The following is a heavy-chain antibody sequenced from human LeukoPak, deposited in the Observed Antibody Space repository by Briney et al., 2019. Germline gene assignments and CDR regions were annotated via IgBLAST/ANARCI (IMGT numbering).Heavy chain of an antibody. CDR1: GFTFSSSW. D-gene: IGHD5-12*01. V-gene: IGHV3-74*01. Sequence: PGGSLRLSCAASGFTFSSSWMHWVRQVPGKGLVWVSRINSDGTTTNYADSVKGRFAISRDNAKNTLYLQMNSPRAEDTAVYYCTRGRGYSGYGFDYWAPGTLVTVSS. J-gene: IGHJ4*02. CDR3: TRGRGYSGYGFDY. CDR2: INSDGTTT.